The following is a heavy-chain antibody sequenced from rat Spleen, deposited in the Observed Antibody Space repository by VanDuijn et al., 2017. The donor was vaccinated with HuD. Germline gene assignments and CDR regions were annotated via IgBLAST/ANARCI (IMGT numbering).Heavy chain of an antibody. CDR2: INYDGRST. J-gene: IGHJ3*01. D-gene: IGHD5-1*01. CDR3: ASRTGNWFAY. CDR1: GFTFSDYY. V-gene: IGHV5-7*01. Sequence: EVQLVESGGGLVQPGRSLKLSCVASGFTFSDYYMAWVRQAPTKGLEWVATINYDGRSTYYRDSVKGRFTISRNNAKSTLYLQMDSLKSEDTATYYCASRTGNWFAYWGQGTLVTVSS.